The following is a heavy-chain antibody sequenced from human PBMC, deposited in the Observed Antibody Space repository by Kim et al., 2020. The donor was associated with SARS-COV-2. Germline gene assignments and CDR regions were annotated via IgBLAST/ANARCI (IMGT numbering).Heavy chain of an antibody. CDR3: ARDCSGGSYLDAFDI. V-gene: IGHV3-21*01. D-gene: IGHD2-15*01. Sequence: GSVKGRFTLSRDNAKNSLYLQMNSLRAEDTAVYYCARDCSGGSYLDAFDIWGQGTMVTVSS. J-gene: IGHJ3*02.